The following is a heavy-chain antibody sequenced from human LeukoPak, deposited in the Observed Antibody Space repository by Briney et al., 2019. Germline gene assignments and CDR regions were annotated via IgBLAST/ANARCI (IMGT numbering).Heavy chain of an antibody. J-gene: IGHJ4*02. CDR2: ISAYNGNT. V-gene: IGHV1-18*01. CDR3: ARTNVYYYASSDYYPYFDY. D-gene: IGHD3-22*01. Sequence: ASVKVSCKAPGYTFTSYGISWVRQAPGQGLEWMGWISAYNGNTNYAQKLQDRVTMTTDTSTSTAYMELRSLRSDDTAVYYCARTNVYYYASSDYYPYFDYWAQGTLVTVSS. CDR1: GYTFTSYG.